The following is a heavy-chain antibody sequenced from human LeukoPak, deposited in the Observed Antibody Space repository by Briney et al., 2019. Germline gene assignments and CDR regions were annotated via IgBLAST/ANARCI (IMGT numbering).Heavy chain of an antibody. J-gene: IGHJ5*02. V-gene: IGHV3-23*01. CDR2: ISGSGGTT. CDR1: GFTFNSYA. D-gene: IGHD3-22*01. CDR3: AKGVVDYYDSSGYYPSDL. Sequence: GGSLRLSCAGFGFTFNSYAMTWVRQAPGKGLKWVSGISGSGGTTYYADSVKGRFTISRDNFNNTLYLQMNSMRVEDTALYFCAKGVVDYYDSSGYYPSDLWGQGTLVTVSS.